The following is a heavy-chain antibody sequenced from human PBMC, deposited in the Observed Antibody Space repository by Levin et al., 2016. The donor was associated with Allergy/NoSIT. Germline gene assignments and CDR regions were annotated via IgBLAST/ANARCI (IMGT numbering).Heavy chain of an antibody. CDR1: GASISSYY. V-gene: IGHV4-59*01. J-gene: IGHJ4*02. Sequence: SETLSLTCTVSGASISSYYWSWIRQPPGKGLEWIGYISYTGSTNYNPSLKSRVTMSVDTSKNQFSLKLSSVTAADTAVYYCARDVNDSSGWLEIDYWGQGTLVTVSS. CDR3: ARDVNDSSGWLEIDY. D-gene: IGHD6-19*01. CDR2: ISYTGST.